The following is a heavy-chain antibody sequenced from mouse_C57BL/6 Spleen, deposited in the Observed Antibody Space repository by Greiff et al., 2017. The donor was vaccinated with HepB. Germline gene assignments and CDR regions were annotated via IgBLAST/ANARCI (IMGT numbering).Heavy chain of an antibody. D-gene: IGHD1-1*01. Sequence: VQLQQSGAELVKPGASVKLSCKASGYTFTSYWMHWVKQRPGRGLEWIGRIDPNSGGTKYNEKFKSKATLTVDKPSSTAYMQLSSRTSEDSAVYYCARGFTTVVAFYLDYWGQGTTLTVSS. CDR3: ARGFTTVVAFYLDY. CDR2: IDPNSGGT. CDR1: GYTFTSYW. V-gene: IGHV1-72*01. J-gene: IGHJ2*01.